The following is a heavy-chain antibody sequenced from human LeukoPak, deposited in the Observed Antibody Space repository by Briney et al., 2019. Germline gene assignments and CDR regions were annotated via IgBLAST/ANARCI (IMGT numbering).Heavy chain of an antibody. CDR2: IYYSGST. CDR1: GGSISSSSYY. D-gene: IGHD2-21*02. Sequence: PSETLSLTCTVSGGSISSSSYYWGWIRQPPGKGLEWIGSIYYSGSTYYNPSLKSRVTISVDTSKNQFSLKLSSVTAADTAVYYCARTQAIVVVTAIRTTYFDYWGQGTLVTVSS. CDR3: ARTQAIVVVTAIRTTYFDY. J-gene: IGHJ4*02. V-gene: IGHV4-39*01.